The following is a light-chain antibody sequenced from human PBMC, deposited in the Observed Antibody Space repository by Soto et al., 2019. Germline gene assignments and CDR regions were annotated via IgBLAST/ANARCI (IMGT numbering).Light chain of an antibody. J-gene: IGLJ3*02. Sequence: NFMLTQPHSVSESPGKTVTISCTRSSGSIASNYVQWYQQRPGSAPTTVIYENKQRPSGVPDRFSGSIDSSSNSASLTISGLKTEDEADYYRQSYDSSIWVFGGGTQLPVL. CDR3: QSYDSSIWV. V-gene: IGLV6-57*03. CDR1: SGSIASNY. CDR2: ENK.